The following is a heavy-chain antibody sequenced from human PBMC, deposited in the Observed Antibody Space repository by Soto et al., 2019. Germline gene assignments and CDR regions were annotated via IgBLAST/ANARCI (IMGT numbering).Heavy chain of an antibody. CDR2: IIPIFGTA. D-gene: IGHD3-16*01. J-gene: IGHJ5*01. CDR3: ARDLPTAVYGPLGFEQDYVHWFDS. V-gene: IGHV1-69*01. Sequence: QVQLVQSGAEVKKPGSSVKVSCKASGDTFSSYGISWVRQAPGQGLEWMGWIIPIFGTANYAQKFQGRVTITADESTGKAYMELSSLRSADTAVYCCARDLPTAVYGPLGFEQDYVHWFDSWGQGTLVTVSS. CDR1: GDTFSSYG.